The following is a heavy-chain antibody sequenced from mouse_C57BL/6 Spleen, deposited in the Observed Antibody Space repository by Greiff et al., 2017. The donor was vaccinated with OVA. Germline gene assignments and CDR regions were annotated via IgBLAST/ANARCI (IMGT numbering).Heavy chain of an antibody. CDR2: INYDGSST. CDR3: ARNDYSYAMDY. D-gene: IGHD2-4*01. Sequence: DVKLVESEGGLVQPGSSMKLSCTASGFTFSDYYMAWVRQVPEKGLEWVANINYDGSSTYYLDSLKSRFIISRDNAKNILYLQMSSLKSEDTATYYCARNDYSYAMDYWGQGTSVTVSS. CDR1: GFTFSDYY. J-gene: IGHJ4*01. V-gene: IGHV5-16*01.